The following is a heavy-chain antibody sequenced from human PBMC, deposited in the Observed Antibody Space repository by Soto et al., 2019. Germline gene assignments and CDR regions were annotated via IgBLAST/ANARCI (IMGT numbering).Heavy chain of an antibody. CDR1: GFTFSSYG. CDR3: ARDKLMVYATFDY. CDR2: IWYDGSNK. J-gene: IGHJ4*02. D-gene: IGHD2-8*01. Sequence: QVQLVESGGGVVQPGRSLRLSCAASGFTFSSYGMHWVRQAPGKGLEWVAVIWYDGSNKYYADSVKGRFTISRDNSKNTLYLQINSLRAEDTAVYYCARDKLMVYATFDYWGQGTLVTVSS. V-gene: IGHV3-33*01.